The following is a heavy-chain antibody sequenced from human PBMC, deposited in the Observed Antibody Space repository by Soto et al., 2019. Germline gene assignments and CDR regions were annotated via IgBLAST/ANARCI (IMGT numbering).Heavy chain of an antibody. D-gene: IGHD3-22*01. CDR3: ARDSGYYYDSSGYPIRDLFQH. CDR2: INPNSGGT. J-gene: IGHJ1*01. Sequence: AASVKVSCKASGYTFTGYYMHWVRQAPGQGLEWMGWINPNSGGTNYAQKFQGWVTMTRDTSISTAYMELSRLRSDDTAVYYCARDSGYYYDSSGYPIRDLFQHWGQGTLVTVSS. V-gene: IGHV1-2*04. CDR1: GYTFTGYY.